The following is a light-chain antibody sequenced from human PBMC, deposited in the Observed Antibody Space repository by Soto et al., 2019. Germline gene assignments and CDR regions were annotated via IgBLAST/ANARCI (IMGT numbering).Light chain of an antibody. J-gene: IGKJ2*01. V-gene: IGKV3-20*01. CDR1: QSVSSSY. CDR3: QQYGSSTLMVS. Sequence: ETVLTQSPGTLSLSPGERATLSCRASQSVSSSYLAWYQQKPGQAPRLLIYGASSRATGIPDRFSGSGSGTDFTLTISRLEPEDFAVYYCQQYGSSTLMVSFGQGTKLEIK. CDR2: GAS.